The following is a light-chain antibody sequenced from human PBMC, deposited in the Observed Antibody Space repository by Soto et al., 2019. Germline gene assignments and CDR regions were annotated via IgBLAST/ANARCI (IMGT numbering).Light chain of an antibody. CDR1: QSISSW. J-gene: IGKJ1*01. V-gene: IGKV1-5*01. CDR2: DAS. CDR3: QQYNSYSVT. Sequence: DIQMAQSPPTLSASVGDRVTITCRASQSISSWLAWFQQKPGKAPKLLIYDASNLQRGVPSRFSGSGSGTEFTLTISSLQPDDFATYYCQQYNSYSVTFGQGTKVEIK.